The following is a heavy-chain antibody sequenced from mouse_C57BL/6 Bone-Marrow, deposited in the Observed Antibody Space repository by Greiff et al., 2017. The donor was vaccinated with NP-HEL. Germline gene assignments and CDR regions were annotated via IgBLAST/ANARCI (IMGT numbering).Heavy chain of an antibody. CDR3: ARPQIPQLRMDY. CDR1: GYTFTSYG. J-gene: IGHJ4*01. V-gene: IGHV1-81*01. Sequence: QVQLQQSGAELARPGASVKLSCKASGYTFTSYGISWVKQRPGQGLEWIGEIYPRSGNTYYNEKFKGKATLTADKSSSTAYMELRSLTSEDSAVYFCARPQIPQLRMDYWGQGTSVTVSS. CDR2: IYPRSGNT. D-gene: IGHD4-1*02.